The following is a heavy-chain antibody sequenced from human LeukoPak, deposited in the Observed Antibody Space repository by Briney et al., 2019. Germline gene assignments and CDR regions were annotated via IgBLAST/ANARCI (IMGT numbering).Heavy chain of an antibody. J-gene: IGHJ3*01. D-gene: IGHD1-1*01. V-gene: IGHV3-21*01. CDR2: ISSSSNYI. CDR3: ARDGYNSANGIDV. CDR1: GFTFGDHA. Sequence: GGSLRLSCTASGFTFGDHAMSWFRQAPGKGLEWVSSISSSSNYIYYADSVKGRFTISRDNAKSSLSLQMNSLSAEDTAVYYCARDGYNSANGIDVWGQGTMVTVSS.